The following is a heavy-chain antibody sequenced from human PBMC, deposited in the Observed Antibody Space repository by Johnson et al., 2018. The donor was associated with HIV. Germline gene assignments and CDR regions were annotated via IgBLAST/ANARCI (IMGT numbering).Heavy chain of an antibody. D-gene: IGHD5-24*01. CDR3: AREGATIEGRSTFDI. CDR1: GFTFSTYW. Sequence: VQLVESGGGLVQPGGSLRLSCVASGFTFSTYWMSWVRQAPGKGLEWGSVIYSGGSTYYADSVTGRVPSSRDISKNTLYLQMNSLRAEDTAVYYCAREGATIEGRSTFDIWGPGTMVTVSS. J-gene: IGHJ3*02. V-gene: IGHV3-66*01. CDR2: IYSGGST.